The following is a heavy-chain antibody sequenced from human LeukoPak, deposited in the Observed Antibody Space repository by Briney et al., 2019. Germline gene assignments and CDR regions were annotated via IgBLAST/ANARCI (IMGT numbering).Heavy chain of an antibody. CDR3: AKDRVGATLYFDC. V-gene: IGHV3-23*01. D-gene: IGHD1-26*01. Sequence: GGSLRLSCAATGLTFSSYGMSWVRQAPGKGLEWVSAISGSGGRTYYADSVKGRFTVSRDNSKNTLYLQMNSLRAEDTAVYYCAKDRVGATLYFDCWGQGTLVTVSS. CDR2: ISGSGGRT. CDR1: GLTFSSYG. J-gene: IGHJ4*02.